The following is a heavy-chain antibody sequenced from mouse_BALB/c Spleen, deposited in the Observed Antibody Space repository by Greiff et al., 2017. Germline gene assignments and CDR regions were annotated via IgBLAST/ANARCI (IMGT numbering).Heavy chain of an antibody. Sequence: EVKLQESGPGLVKPSQSLSLTCTVTGYSITSYYAWNWIRQFPGNKLEWMGYISYSGSTSYNPSLKSRISITRDTSKNQFFLQLNSVTTEDTATYYCAVNYVRSIFPYYAMDYWGQGTSVTVSS. D-gene: IGHD2-1*01. V-gene: IGHV3-2*02. CDR1: GYSITSYYA. CDR3: AVNYVRSIFPYYAMDY. J-gene: IGHJ4*01. CDR2: ISYSGST.